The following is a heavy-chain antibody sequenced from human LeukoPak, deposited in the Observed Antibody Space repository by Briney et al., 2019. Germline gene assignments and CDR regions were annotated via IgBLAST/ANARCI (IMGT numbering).Heavy chain of an antibody. CDR2: ISTSGGLSSI. Sequence: GGSLRLSCAASGFIFSSFSVNWVRQAPGKGLEWVSSISTSGGLSSIYYADSVKGRFTISRDNAKNSLYLQMNSLGAEDTAVYYCARGARYYDSSGYYYYWGQGTLVTVSS. J-gene: IGHJ4*02. CDR3: ARGARYYDSSGYYYY. CDR1: GFIFSSFS. D-gene: IGHD3-22*01. V-gene: IGHV3-21*01.